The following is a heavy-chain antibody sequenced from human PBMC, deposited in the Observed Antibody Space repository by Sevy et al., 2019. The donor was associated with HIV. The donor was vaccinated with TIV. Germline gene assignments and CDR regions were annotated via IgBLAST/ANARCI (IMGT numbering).Heavy chain of an antibody. CDR2: IYSSGGT. V-gene: IGHV4-4*07. Sequence: SETLSLTCTVSGGSISGYYWSWIRQPAGKGLEWIGRIYSSGGTNYHPSLKSRVTMSVATSKNQFSLKLSSVTAADTALYYYAGTAQFGVVDYWGQGTLVTVSS. CDR3: AGTAQFGVVDY. CDR1: GGSISGYY. D-gene: IGHD3-3*01. J-gene: IGHJ4*02.